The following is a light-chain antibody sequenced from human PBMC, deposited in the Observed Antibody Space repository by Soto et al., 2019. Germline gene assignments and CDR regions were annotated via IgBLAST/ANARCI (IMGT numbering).Light chain of an antibody. J-gene: IGKJ5*01. Sequence: EIVMTQSPATLSXSPXESATLSCRASQSVSSNLAWHQQKPGQAPRILMYDASTRATGISARFSGSGSGTEFTLTISSLQSEDFAVYYCQQYHNWPITFGQGTRLEIK. CDR2: DAS. CDR3: QQYHNWPIT. V-gene: IGKV3-15*01. CDR1: QSVSSN.